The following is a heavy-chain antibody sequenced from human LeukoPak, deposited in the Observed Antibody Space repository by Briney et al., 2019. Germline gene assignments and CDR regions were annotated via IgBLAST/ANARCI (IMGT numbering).Heavy chain of an antibody. CDR3: ASGRTDSSGWAPYYFDY. Sequence: PSETLSLTCTVSAGSISNDGYYWSWIRQPPGKGLEWIGSIYYSGSTYYNPSLKSRVTISVDTSKNQFSLKLSSVTAADTAVYYCASGRTDSSGWAPYYFDYWGQGTLVTVSS. D-gene: IGHD6-19*01. CDR2: IYYSGST. V-gene: IGHV4-39*07. J-gene: IGHJ4*02. CDR1: AGSISNDGYY.